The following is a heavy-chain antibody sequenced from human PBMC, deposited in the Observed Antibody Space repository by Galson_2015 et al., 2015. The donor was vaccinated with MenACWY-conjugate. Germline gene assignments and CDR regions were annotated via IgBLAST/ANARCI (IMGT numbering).Heavy chain of an antibody. CDR2: ISYDGSNK. CDR3: AKGSDDFWSGYWRY. Sequence: SLRLSCAASGFTFSSYGMHWVRQAPGKGLEWVAVISYDGSNKYYADSVKGRFTISRDNSKNTLYLQMNSLRAEDTAVYYCAKGSDDFWSGYWRYWGQGTLVTVSS. D-gene: IGHD3-3*01. CDR1: GFTFSSYG. V-gene: IGHV3-30*18. J-gene: IGHJ4*02.